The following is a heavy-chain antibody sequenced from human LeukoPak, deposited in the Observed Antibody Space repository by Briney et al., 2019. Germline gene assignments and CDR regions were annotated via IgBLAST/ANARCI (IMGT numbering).Heavy chain of an antibody. CDR1: GYTFTGYY. V-gene: IGHV1-2*02. CDR2: INPNSGGT. CDR3: ARIRYCGGISCYCIDY. Sequence: ASVKVSCKASGYTFTGYYMHWVRQAPGQGLEWMGWINPNSGGTNYAQKFQGRVTMTRDTSISTAYMELSRLRSDDTAFYYCARIRYCGGISCYCIDYWGQGTLVTVSA. D-gene: IGHD2-2*01. J-gene: IGHJ4*02.